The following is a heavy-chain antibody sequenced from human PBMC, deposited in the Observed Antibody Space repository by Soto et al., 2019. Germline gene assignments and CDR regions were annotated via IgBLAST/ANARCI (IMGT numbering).Heavy chain of an antibody. CDR2: ISSNGGST. V-gene: IGHV3-64D*06. D-gene: IGHD2-15*01. Sequence: PGGSLRLSCPASGFTFSSYAMHWVRQAPGKGLEYVSAISSNGGSTYYADSVKGRFTISRDNSKNTLYLQMSSLRAEDTAVYYCVKDRGCSGGSCFKPYYCYYYGMDVWGQGTTVTVS. CDR3: VKDRGCSGGSCFKPYYCYYYGMDV. CDR1: GFTFSSYA. J-gene: IGHJ6*02.